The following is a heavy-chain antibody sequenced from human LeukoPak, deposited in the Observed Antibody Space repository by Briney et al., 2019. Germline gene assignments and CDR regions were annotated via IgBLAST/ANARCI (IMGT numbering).Heavy chain of an antibody. D-gene: IGHD6-19*01. Sequence: QPGGSLRLSCAASGFTFSSYGMHWVRQAPGKGLEWVAVISYDGSNKYYADSVKGRFTISRDNSKNTLYLQMNSLRAEDTAVYYCTTGVQWLVRGVVYWGQGTLVTVSS. V-gene: IGHV3-30*03. CDR3: TTGVQWLVRGVVY. CDR1: GFTFSSYG. CDR2: ISYDGSNK. J-gene: IGHJ4*02.